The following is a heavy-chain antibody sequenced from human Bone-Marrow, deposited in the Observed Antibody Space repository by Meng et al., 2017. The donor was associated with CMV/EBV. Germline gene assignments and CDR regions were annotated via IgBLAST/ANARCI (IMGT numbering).Heavy chain of an antibody. Sequence: SETLSLTCTVSDGSIRSNTYYWGWTRQPPGKGLEWIGSISYSGSTYYTPSLKSRVTISVDTSKSQFSLNLSSVTAADTAIYYCASITLWYTRFDYWGQGTLVTVSS. CDR3: ASITLWYTRFDY. J-gene: IGHJ4*02. CDR1: DGSIRSNTYY. D-gene: IGHD2-21*01. CDR2: ISYSGST. V-gene: IGHV4-39*07.